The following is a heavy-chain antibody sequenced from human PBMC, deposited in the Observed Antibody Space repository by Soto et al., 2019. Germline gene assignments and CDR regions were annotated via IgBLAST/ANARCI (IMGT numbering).Heavy chain of an antibody. Sequence: QVQLQESGPGLVKPSETLSLTCTVSGGSISSYYWSWIRQPPGKGLEWIGYIYYSGSTNYNPSLKSRVTISVDTSKNPFSLKLSSVTAADTAVYYCARTMITFGGVIGGMDVWGQGTTVTVSS. CDR3: ARTMITFGGVIGGMDV. CDR2: IYYSGST. CDR1: GGSISSYY. D-gene: IGHD3-16*02. V-gene: IGHV4-59*01. J-gene: IGHJ6*02.